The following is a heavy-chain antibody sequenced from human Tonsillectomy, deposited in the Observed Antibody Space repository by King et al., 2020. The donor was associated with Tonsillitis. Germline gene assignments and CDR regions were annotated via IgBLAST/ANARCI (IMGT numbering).Heavy chain of an antibody. D-gene: IGHD3-22*01. CDR2: ISSSGSTI. CDR3: ARERSLDPYDSSGEEDY. CDR1: GFTFSDYY. J-gene: IGHJ4*02. Sequence: VQLVESGGGLVKPGGSLRLSCAASGFTFSDYYMSWIRQAPGKGLEWVSYISSSGSTIYYADSVKGRFTISRDKAKNSLYLQMNSLRAEDTAVYYCARERSLDPYDSSGEEDYWGQGTLVTVSS. V-gene: IGHV3-11*01.